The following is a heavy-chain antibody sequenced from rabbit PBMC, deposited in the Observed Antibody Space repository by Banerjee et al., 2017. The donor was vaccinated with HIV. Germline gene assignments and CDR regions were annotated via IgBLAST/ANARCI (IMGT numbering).Heavy chain of an antibody. J-gene: IGHJ6*01. Sequence: QSLEESGGDLVKPGASLTLTCTASGFSFSSSYYMCWVRQAPGKGPEWIACIYTGDGSTYYASWAKGRFTISKTSSTTVTLQMTSLTAADTATYFCARGGNIAGDGLDLWGPGTLVTVS. V-gene: IGHV1S40*01. D-gene: IGHD2-1*01. CDR3: ARGGNIAGDGLDL. CDR2: IYTGDGST. CDR1: GFSFSSSYY.